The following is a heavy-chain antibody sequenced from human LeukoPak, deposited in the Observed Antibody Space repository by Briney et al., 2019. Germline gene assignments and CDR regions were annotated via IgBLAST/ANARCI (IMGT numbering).Heavy chain of an antibody. CDR2: ISSSGDTT. V-gene: IGHV3-23*01. D-gene: IGHD7-27*01. Sequence: PGGSLRLSCAASGFTFTSYAMSWVRQAPGKGLEWVSAISSSGDTTYYADSVKGRFTISRDNSKNTLYLQMNSLRAEDTAVYYCAKAGVSPFDYWGQGTLVTVSS. J-gene: IGHJ4*02. CDR1: GFTFTSYA. CDR3: AKAGVSPFDY.